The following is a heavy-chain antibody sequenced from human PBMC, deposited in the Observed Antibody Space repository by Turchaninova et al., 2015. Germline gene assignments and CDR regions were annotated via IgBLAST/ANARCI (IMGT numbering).Heavy chain of an antibody. J-gene: IGHJ4*02. V-gene: IGHV4-39*07. CDR2: ISYSGST. Sequence: QLPLQESGPGLVTPSETLSLTCPVSGVSISSSGYYWGWTRQPPGEGLEYIGSISYSGSTYYNPSLKSRVTLSVDTSKNQFSLKLSSVTAADTAVYYCAKLPEEDYWGQGTLVTVSS. CDR3: AKLPEEDY. D-gene: IGHD1-7*01. CDR1: GVSISSSGYY.